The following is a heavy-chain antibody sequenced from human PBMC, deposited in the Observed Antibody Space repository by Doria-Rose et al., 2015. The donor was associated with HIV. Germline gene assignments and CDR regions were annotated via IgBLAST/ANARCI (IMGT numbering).Heavy chain of an antibody. CDR2: IFYTGST. D-gene: IGHD1-26*01. J-gene: IGHJ4*02. CDR1: GGSISHYY. Sequence: QVQLQESGPGLVKPSETLSLTCSVSGGSISHYYWSWIRQPPGKGLEYIGDIFYTGSTNYSPSLKSRVSISIDTSKNKCSLRLSSVTAADTAVYYCARVLSGTYDYWGQGTLVTVSS. V-gene: IGHV4-59*01. CDR3: ARVLSGTYDY.